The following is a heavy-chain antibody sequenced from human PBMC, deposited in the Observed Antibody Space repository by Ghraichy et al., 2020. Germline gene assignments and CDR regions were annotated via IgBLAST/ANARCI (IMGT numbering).Heavy chain of an antibody. D-gene: IGHD1-7*01. CDR2: IYYSGST. Sequence: SETLSLTCTVSGGSISSSSYYWGWIRQPPGKGLEWIGSIYYSGSTYYNPSLKSRVTISVDTSKNQFSLKLSSVTAADTAVYYCARQTYNGNYHNAFDIWGQGTMVTVSS. CDR3: ARQTYNGNYHNAFDI. V-gene: IGHV4-39*01. J-gene: IGHJ3*02. CDR1: GGSISSSSYY.